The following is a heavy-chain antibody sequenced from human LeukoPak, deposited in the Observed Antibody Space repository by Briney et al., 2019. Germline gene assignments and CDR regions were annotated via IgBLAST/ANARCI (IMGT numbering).Heavy chain of an antibody. Sequence: TGGSLRLSCAASGFTFSSYAMTWVRQAPGKGLEWVSGISGSGGNTYYADSVRGRLSISRDNSKNTLYLQVNSLRAEDTAVYYCARALSSSWYAFRSNWFDPWGQGTLVSVSS. CDR2: ISGSGGNT. CDR3: ARALSSSWYAFRSNWFDP. CDR1: GFTFSSYA. J-gene: IGHJ5*02. V-gene: IGHV3-23*01. D-gene: IGHD6-13*01.